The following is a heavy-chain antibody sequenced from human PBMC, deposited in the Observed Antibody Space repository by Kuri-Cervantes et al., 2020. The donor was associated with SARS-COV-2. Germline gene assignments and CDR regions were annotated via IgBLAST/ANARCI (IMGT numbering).Heavy chain of an antibody. Sequence: SCAVSGYSISSGYYWSWIRQPPGKGLEWIGYIYHSGSTYYNPSLKSRVTISVDRSKNQFSLKLSSVTAADTAVYYCARETSTYSSSIDYWGQGTLVTVSS. D-gene: IGHD6-6*01. V-gene: IGHV4-30-2*01. CDR1: GYSISSGYY. CDR3: ARETSTYSSSIDY. J-gene: IGHJ4*02. CDR2: IYHSGST.